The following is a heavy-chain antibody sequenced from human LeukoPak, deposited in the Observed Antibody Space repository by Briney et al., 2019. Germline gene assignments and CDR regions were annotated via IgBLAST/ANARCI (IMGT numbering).Heavy chain of an antibody. Sequence: PGGSLRLSCAASGFTFSDYYMSWIRQAPGKGLEWVSYISSSSSYTNYADSVKGRFTISRDNSKNTLYLQVSSLRADDTAVYYCVKNGIYSSGWYGGYFDYWGQGTLVTVSS. CDR3: VKNGIYSSGWYGGYFDY. CDR2: ISSSSSYT. V-gene: IGHV3-11*06. CDR1: GFTFSDYY. D-gene: IGHD6-19*01. J-gene: IGHJ4*02.